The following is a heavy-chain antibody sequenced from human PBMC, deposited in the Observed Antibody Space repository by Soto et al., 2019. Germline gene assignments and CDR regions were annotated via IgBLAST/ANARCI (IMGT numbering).Heavy chain of an antibody. J-gene: IGHJ4*02. V-gene: IGHV4-34*01. CDR2: INHSGST. Sequence: SETMSLTCAVYGGSFSGYYWSWIRQTPGKGLEWIGEINHSGSTNYNPSLKSRVTISVDTSKNQFSLKLSSVTAADTAVYYCARGMEWSSWYRSWGQGTLVTVSS. CDR1: GGSFSGYY. CDR3: ARGMEWSSWYRS. D-gene: IGHD6-13*01.